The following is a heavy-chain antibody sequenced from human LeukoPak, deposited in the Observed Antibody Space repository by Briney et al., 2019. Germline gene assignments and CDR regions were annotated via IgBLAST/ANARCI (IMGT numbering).Heavy chain of an antibody. CDR2: VFSSGTT. D-gene: IGHD4-23*01. V-gene: IGHV4-4*07. J-gene: IGHJ4*02. Sequence: SETLSLTCTVSCGSISNYHWSWIRQPAGKGLEYIGRVFSSGTTNYNPSLMSRVTMSVDTSKNQFALNLSSVTAADTAVYYCARDRGRGGNSYFDHWGQGTLVTVSS. CDR3: ARDRGRGGNSYFDH. CDR1: CGSISNYH.